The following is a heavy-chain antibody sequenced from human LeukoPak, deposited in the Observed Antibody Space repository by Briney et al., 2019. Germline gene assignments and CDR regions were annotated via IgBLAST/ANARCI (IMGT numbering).Heavy chain of an antibody. J-gene: IGHJ5*02. CDR1: GFTFRSYD. V-gene: IGHV3-13*04. Sequence: PGGSVRLSCVASGFTFRSYDMHWVPQVTGKGLEYVSVIRTACDTYYPGSVKGRFTISRHNSENTLYLQMSSLSADDTAVYYCARLMGRGWFDPWGQGTLVTVFS. CDR3: ARLMGRGWFDP. CDR2: IRTACDT. D-gene: IGHD2-8*01.